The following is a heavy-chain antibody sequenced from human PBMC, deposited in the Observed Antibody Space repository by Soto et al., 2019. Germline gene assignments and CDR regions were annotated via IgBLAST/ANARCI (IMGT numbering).Heavy chain of an antibody. D-gene: IGHD6-13*01. CDR2: MNPNSGIT. J-gene: IGHJ5*02. Sequence: QEQLVQSGAEVKKPGASVKVSCKASGYTLTSYDINWVRQASGQGLEWMGWMNPNSGITVYALKFQGRVTMTWNTFINTLNMELSSLRSEDTAVYYCARGGSSSWYWLDPWGQVTLVTVSS. CDR1: GYTLTSYD. V-gene: IGHV1-8*01. CDR3: ARGGSSSWYWLDP.